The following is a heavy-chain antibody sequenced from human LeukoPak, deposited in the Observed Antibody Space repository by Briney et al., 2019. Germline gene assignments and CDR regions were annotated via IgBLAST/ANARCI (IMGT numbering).Heavy chain of an antibody. D-gene: IGHD5-24*01. CDR2: INWNGGST. CDR3: TRDRGWQQFDS. Sequence: PGGSLRLSCAASGFTFDDYGMSWVRQAPGKGLEWVSGINWNGGSTGYADSVKGRFTISRDNAKNSVYLHMNSLRDDDTAVYFRTRDRGWQQFDSWGQGTPATVSS. CDR1: GFTFDDYG. V-gene: IGHV3-20*04. J-gene: IGHJ4*02.